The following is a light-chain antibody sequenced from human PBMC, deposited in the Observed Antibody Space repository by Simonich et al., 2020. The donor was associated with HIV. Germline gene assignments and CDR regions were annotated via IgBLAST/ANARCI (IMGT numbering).Light chain of an antibody. CDR3: QHYNNWPPGT. J-gene: IGKJ1*01. CDR1: QSISSY. V-gene: IGKV1-39*01. CDR2: AAS. Sequence: DIQMTQSPSSLSASVGDRVTITCRARQSISSYLNWYQQKPGKAPKLLIYAASSLQSGVPSRFSGSGSGTDFTLTISSLQPEDFALYYCQHYNNWPPGTFGLGTRVEIK.